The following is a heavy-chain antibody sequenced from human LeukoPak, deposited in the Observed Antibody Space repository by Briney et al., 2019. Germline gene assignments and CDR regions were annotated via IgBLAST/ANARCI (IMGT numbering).Heavy chain of an antibody. Sequence: QPGGSLRLSCEASGFTFGTYGMTWVRQAPGKGLEWVSGITGSSTWTYYADSVRGRFTISRDHSKNTIHIQMNNLTADDTAIYYCARELVSLGTGYFDLWGRGTLVTVSS. CDR3: ARELVSLGTGYFDL. CDR2: ITGSSTWT. CDR1: GFTFGTYG. V-gene: IGHV3-23*01. D-gene: IGHD7-27*01. J-gene: IGHJ2*01.